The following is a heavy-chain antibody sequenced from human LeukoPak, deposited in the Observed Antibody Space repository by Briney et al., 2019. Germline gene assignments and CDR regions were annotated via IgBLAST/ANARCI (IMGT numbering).Heavy chain of an antibody. V-gene: IGHV3-21*01. Sequence: GGSLRLSCAASGFTFSSYSMNWVRQAPGKGLEWVSSISSSSSYIYYADSVKGRFTISRDNAKNSLYLQMNSLRAEDTAVYYCARDGVGATGFDYWGQGTLVTVSS. CDR3: ARDGVGATGFDY. J-gene: IGHJ4*02. D-gene: IGHD1-26*01. CDR2: ISSSSSYI. CDR1: GFTFSSYS.